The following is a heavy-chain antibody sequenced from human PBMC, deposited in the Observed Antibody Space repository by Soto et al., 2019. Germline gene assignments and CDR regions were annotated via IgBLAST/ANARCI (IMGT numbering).Heavy chain of an antibody. Sequence: QVLLQQWGAGLLKPSETLSLTCAVYGGSFSDYYWSWIRQPPGKGLEWIGEINHSGSTNYNPSLKSRVTISLDMSKNQFSLKLSSVTAADTAVYYCARSGPLYYYGSGRLDVWGKGTTVTVSS. CDR2: INHSGST. CDR3: ARSGPLYYYGSGRLDV. V-gene: IGHV4-34*01. CDR1: GGSFSDYY. J-gene: IGHJ6*04. D-gene: IGHD3-10*01.